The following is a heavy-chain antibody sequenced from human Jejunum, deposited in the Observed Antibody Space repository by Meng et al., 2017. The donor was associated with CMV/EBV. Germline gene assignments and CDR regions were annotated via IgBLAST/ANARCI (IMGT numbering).Heavy chain of an antibody. CDR1: GYPFTGNY. V-gene: IGHV1-2*02. CDR2: INPNGGGT. CDR3: ARLPAMATIYYFFDY. D-gene: IGHD5-24*01. J-gene: IGHJ4*02. Sequence: GYPFTGNYIHWVRQATGQGLEWMGWINPNGGGTNYAQKFQGRVTMTRDTSINTVYMNLSSLRSDDTAVYYCARLPAMATIYYFFDYWGQGTLVTVSS.